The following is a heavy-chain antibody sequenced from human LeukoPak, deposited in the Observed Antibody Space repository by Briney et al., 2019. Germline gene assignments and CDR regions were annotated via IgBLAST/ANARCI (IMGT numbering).Heavy chain of an antibody. J-gene: IGHJ6*03. CDR1: GFTLTSYY. CDR2: IKPNSGDT. D-gene: IGHD2-2*01. CDR3: ARADSVPAGDYHYWYMDV. Sequence: ASVKVSCKASGFTLTSYYMHWVRQAPRQGLEWMGWIKPNSGDTDYAQKFQGSVTTTTHPSISTVYMELTSLRSDDPAVYYCARADSVPAGDYHYWYMDVWGKGTTVTVSS. V-gene: IGHV1-2*02.